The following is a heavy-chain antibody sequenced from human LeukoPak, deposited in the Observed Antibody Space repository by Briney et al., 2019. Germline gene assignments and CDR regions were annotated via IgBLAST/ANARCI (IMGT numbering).Heavy chain of an antibody. Sequence: GGSLRLSCAASGFTFSSYGMHWVRQAPGKGLEWVAVISYDGSNKYYADSVKGRFTISRDNSKNTLYLQMNSLRAEDTAVYYCAKDRDSAHFDYWGQGTLVTVSS. V-gene: IGHV3-30*18. CDR3: AKDRDSAHFDY. CDR1: GFTFSSYG. CDR2: ISYDGSNK. J-gene: IGHJ4*02.